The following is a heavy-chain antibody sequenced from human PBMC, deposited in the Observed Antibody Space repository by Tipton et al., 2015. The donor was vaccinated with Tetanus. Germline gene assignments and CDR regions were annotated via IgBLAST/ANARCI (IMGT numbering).Heavy chain of an antibody. Sequence: SLRLSYAASGFIFSDYFMNWIRQAPGKGLEWVSYIGGSGSTIDYADSVRGRFTISRDNAKKSVYLEMNSLRVEDTAVYYCARPPRGGNSADAFNIWGQGTKVTVSS. J-gene: IGHJ3*02. CDR1: GFIFSDYF. V-gene: IGHV3-11*01. CDR3: ARPPRGGNSADAFNI. D-gene: IGHD4-23*01. CDR2: IGGSGSTI.